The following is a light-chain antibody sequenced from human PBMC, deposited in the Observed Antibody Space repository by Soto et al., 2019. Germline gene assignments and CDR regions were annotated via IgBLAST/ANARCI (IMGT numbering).Light chain of an antibody. CDR1: QSLLHSNGYNY. CDR3: MQALQTPWT. Sequence: DIVMTQSPLSLPVTPGEPASISCRSSQSLLHSNGYNYLDWYLQKPGQSPQLLIYLGSNRASGVPERFSGSGSGTDCTLKISRVEAEDVGVYYCMQALQTPWTFGQGTKVEIK. J-gene: IGKJ1*01. CDR2: LGS. V-gene: IGKV2-28*01.